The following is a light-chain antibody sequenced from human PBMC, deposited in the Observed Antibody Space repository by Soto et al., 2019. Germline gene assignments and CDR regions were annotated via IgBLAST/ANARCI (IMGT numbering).Light chain of an antibody. CDR2: GAS. Sequence: ERVVTQSPASLSVSPGERATLSCSASQSVGSSLAWYHQKPGQPPRLLIFGASSSATGVPARFSGSASGTEFTLPITSLQSEDFAVYFCQQYDNLPLTFGPGTKVDIQ. CDR1: QSVGSS. V-gene: IGKV3-15*01. CDR3: QQYDNLPLT. J-gene: IGKJ3*01.